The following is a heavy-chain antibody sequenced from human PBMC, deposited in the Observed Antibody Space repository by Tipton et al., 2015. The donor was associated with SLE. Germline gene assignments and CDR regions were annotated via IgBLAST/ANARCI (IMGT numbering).Heavy chain of an antibody. CDR3: AREWQWLVRGAFDI. J-gene: IGHJ3*02. Sequence: LRLSCAVYGGSFSGYYWSWIRQPPGKGLEWIGEINHSGSTNYNPSLKSRVTISVDTSKNQFSLKLSSVTAADTAVYYCAREWQWLVRGAFDIWGQGTMVTVSS. CDR1: GGSFSGYY. D-gene: IGHD6-19*01. CDR2: INHSGST. V-gene: IGHV4-34*01.